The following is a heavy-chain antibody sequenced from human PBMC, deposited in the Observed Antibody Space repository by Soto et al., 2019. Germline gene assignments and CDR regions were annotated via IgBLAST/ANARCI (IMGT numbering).Heavy chain of an antibody. CDR1: GFTFSSQN. D-gene: IGHD6-13*01. Sequence: QVQLVESGGGVVQPGTSLRLSCAASGFTFSSQNMHWVRQAPGKGPEWVGVISYDGSKKYFADSVKGRFTISRDNSQNMLYLQVSSLRAEDTAIYYCARLWYEGTPDDYWGQGTLVTVSS. CDR3: ARLWYEGTPDDY. CDR2: ISYDGSKK. V-gene: IGHV3-30-3*01. J-gene: IGHJ4*02.